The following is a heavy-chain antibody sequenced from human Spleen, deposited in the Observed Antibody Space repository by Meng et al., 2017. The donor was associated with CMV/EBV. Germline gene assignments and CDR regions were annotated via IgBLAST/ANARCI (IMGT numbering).Heavy chain of an antibody. Sequence: QGQLQGSGPGLVKPHQTLSLTCPVSGGSISSGSYYWSWIRQPAGKGLEWIGRIYTSGSTNYNPSLKSRVTISVDTSKNQFSLKLSSVTAADTAVYYCARTGYSSSQMGWYFDLWGRGTLVTVSS. V-gene: IGHV4-61*02. J-gene: IGHJ2*01. CDR1: GGSISSGSYY. CDR3: ARTGYSSSQMGWYFDL. D-gene: IGHD6-13*01. CDR2: IYTSGST.